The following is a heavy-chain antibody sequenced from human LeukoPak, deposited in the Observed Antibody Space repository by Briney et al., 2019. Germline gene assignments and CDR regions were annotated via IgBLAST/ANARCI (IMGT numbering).Heavy chain of an antibody. CDR1: GFSFSRHA. V-gene: IGHV3-48*01. J-gene: IGHJ4*02. D-gene: IGHD3-10*01. CDR2: ISGGSDII. CDR3: ARYGSGRNYIDPFDF. Sequence: GGSLRLSCATSGFSFSRHAMNWVRQAPGKGLEWISHISGGSDIIEYADSVRGRFTISRDNGRGSLYLQMNSLRVEDTAVYYCARYGSGRNYIDPFDFWGQGTLVAVSS.